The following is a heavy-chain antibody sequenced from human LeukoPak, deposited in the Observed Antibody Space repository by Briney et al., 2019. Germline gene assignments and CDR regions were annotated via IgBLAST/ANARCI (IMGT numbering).Heavy chain of an antibody. J-gene: IGHJ4*02. CDR1: GYTFSSYA. CDR2: IIPIFGTA. Sequence: VASVKVSCKASGYTFSSYAISWVRQAPGQGLEWMGGIIPIFGTANYAQKFQGRVTITADESTSTAYMELSSLRSEDTAVYYCARSRTIAAAGTTDRYYFDYWGQGTLVTVSS. D-gene: IGHD6-13*01. CDR3: ARSRTIAAAGTTDRYYFDY. V-gene: IGHV1-69*13.